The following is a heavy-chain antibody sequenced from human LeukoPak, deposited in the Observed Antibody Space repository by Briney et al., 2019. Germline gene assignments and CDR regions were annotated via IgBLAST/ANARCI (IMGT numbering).Heavy chain of an antibody. Sequence: GGSLRLSCAASGFTFSSYAMHWVRQAPGKGLEWVAVISYDGSNKYYADSVKGRFTISRDNSKNTLYLQMNSLRAEDTAVHCCAKDRSWSYYFDYWGQGTLVTVSS. CDR2: ISYDGSNK. D-gene: IGHD3-3*01. CDR1: GFTFSSYA. CDR3: AKDRSWSYYFDY. J-gene: IGHJ4*02. V-gene: IGHV3-30*04.